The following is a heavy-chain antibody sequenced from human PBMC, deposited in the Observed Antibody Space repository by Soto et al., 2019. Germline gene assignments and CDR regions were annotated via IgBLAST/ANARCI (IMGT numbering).Heavy chain of an antibody. CDR2: ISGSGGST. CDR1: GFTFSSYA. D-gene: IGHD3-9*01. Sequence: HPGGSLRLSCAASGFTFSSYAMSWVRQAPGKGLEWVSAISGSGGSTYYADSVKGRFTISRDNAKNSLYLQMNSLRAEDTAVYYCARDSMTGLNWFDPWGQGTQVTVSS. J-gene: IGHJ5*02. CDR3: ARDSMTGLNWFDP. V-gene: IGHV3-23*01.